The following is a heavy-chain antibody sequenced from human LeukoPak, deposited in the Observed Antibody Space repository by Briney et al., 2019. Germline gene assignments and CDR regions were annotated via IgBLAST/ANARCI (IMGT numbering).Heavy chain of an antibody. V-gene: IGHV6-1*01. D-gene: IGHD4-17*01. CDR3: AKRIIEARENGDSNWLDP. CDR1: GDSVSSNSAA. J-gene: IGHJ5*01. Sequence: SQTLSLTCAISGDSVSSNSAAWNWIRQSPSRGLEWLGRTYYRSKWYNDYAVSVKSRITNNPDTSKNQFSLELTSVTAADTAIYYCAKRIIEARENGDSNWLDPWGQGTLVTVSS. CDR2: TYYRSKWYN.